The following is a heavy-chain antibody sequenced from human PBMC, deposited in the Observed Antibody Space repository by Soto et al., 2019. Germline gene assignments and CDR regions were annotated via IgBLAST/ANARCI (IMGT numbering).Heavy chain of an antibody. V-gene: IGHV1-2*04. CDR1: GYTFTGYY. J-gene: IGHJ6*02. Sequence: GASVKVSCKASGYTFTGYYMHWVRQAPGQGLEWMGWINPNSGGTNYAQKFQGWVTMTRGTSISTAYMELSRLRSDDTAVYYCARDRQKGYSRDCYYYYGMDVWGQGTTVTVSS. D-gene: IGHD6-13*01. CDR2: INPNSGGT. CDR3: ARDRQKGYSRDCYYYYGMDV.